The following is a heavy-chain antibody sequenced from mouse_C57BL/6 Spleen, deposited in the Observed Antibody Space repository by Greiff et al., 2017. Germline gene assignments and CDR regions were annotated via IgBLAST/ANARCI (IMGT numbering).Heavy chain of an antibody. CDR3: AKHDGYYYYYAMDY. Sequence: VKVVESGPGLVAPSQSLSITCTVSGFSFTSYGVSWVRQPPGKGLEWLGVIWGDGSTNYHSAPISRLSISKDNSKSQVFLKLNSLQTDDTATYYCAKHDGYYYYYAMDYWGQGTSVTVSS. V-gene: IGHV2-3*01. CDR1: GFSFTSYG. CDR2: IWGDGST. D-gene: IGHD2-3*01. J-gene: IGHJ4*01.